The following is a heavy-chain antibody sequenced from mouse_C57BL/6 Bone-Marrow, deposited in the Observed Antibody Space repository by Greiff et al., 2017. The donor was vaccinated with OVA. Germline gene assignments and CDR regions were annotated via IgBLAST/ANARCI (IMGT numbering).Heavy chain of an antibody. V-gene: IGHV1-64*01. J-gene: IGHJ4*01. D-gene: IGHD1-3*01. CDR3: AREGVYSYDAMGY. CDR1: GYTFTSYW. CDR2: IHPNSGST. Sequence: QVQLQQPGAELVKPGASVKLSCTASGYTFTSYWMHWVKQRPGQGLEWIGMIHPNSGSTNYNAKFKSKATLTVDKSSSTAYMQLSSLTSEDSAVYDCAREGVYSYDAMGYWGQGTSVTVSA.